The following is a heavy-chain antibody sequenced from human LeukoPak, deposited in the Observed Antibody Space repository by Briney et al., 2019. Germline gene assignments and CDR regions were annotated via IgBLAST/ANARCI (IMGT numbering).Heavy chain of an antibody. CDR2: IIPMFGIA. D-gene: IGHD3-22*01. J-gene: IGHJ4*02. V-gene: IGHV1-69*04. CDR3: ARDAHYDGSGYNGY. CDR1: GYTFTSFG. Sequence: SVKVSCKASGYTFTSFGIIWVRQAPGQGLEWMGRIIPMFGIANYAQKFQGRVTITADKSTSTAYMELSSLRSEDTAVYYCARDAHYDGSGYNGYWGQGTLVTVSS.